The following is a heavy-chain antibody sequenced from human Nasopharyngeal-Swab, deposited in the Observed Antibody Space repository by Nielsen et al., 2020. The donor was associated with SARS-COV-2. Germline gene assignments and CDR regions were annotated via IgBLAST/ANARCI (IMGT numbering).Heavy chain of an antibody. Sequence: WERQAPGQGLEWMGWIDTNTGNPTYAQGFTGRFVFSLDTSVSTAYLQISSLKAEDTAMYYCATGLLGYTYAFGNWGQGTLVTVSS. D-gene: IGHD5-18*01. J-gene: IGHJ4*02. CDR3: ATGLLGYTYAFGN. V-gene: IGHV7-4-1*02. CDR2: IDTNTGNP.